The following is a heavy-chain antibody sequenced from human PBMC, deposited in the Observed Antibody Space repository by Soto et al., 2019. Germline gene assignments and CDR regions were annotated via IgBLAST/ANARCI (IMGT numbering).Heavy chain of an antibody. V-gene: IGHV3-53*01. CDR3: ASWHLREHAYDI. Sequence: DVQLVESGGGLIQPGESLRLSCAAFGLTVSGKKYMAWVRQAPGKGLEWGSALYDVDGTYYADSVKGRFTTSRDSSKTTVYLQMNSLRPDDTAVYYCASWHLREHAYDIWGQGTTVTVSS. J-gene: IGHJ3*02. D-gene: IGHD4-17*01. CDR1: GLTVSGKKY. CDR2: LYDVDGT.